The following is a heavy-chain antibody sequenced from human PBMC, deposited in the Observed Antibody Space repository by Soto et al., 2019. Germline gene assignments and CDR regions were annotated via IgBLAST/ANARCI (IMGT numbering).Heavy chain of an antibody. V-gene: IGHV3-33*01. CDR2: IWYDGSNK. J-gene: IGHJ4*02. CDR3: ARAIHYYDSSGYSTPFDY. CDR1: GFTFSSYG. D-gene: IGHD3-22*01. Sequence: LRLSCAASGFTFSSYGMHRVRQAPGKGLEWVAVIWYDGSNKYYADSVKGRFTISRDNSKNTLYLQMNSLRAEDTAVYYCARAIHYYDSSGYSTPFDYWGQGTLVTVS.